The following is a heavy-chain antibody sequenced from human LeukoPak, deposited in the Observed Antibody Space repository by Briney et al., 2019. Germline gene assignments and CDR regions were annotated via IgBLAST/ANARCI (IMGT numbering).Heavy chain of an antibody. CDR3: ARVSGYYDTSGHYYFWFDP. Sequence: GGSLRLSCAASGFTFSNYWMHWVRQAPGKGLVWVSRINSDGSTTTYADSVKGRFTISGDNAKSTLYLQMNSLSAEDTAVYYCARVSGYYDTSGHYYFWFDPWGQGTLVTVSS. V-gene: IGHV3-74*03. J-gene: IGHJ5*02. CDR2: INSDGSTT. D-gene: IGHD3-22*01. CDR1: GFTFSNYW.